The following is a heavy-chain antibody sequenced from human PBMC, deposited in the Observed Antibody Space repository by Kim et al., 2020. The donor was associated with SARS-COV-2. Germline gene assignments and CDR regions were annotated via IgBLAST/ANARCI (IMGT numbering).Heavy chain of an antibody. Sequence: GGSLRLSCAAPGFTFSSYGMHWVRQAPGKGLEWVAVISYDGSNKYYADSVKGRFTISRDNSKNTLYLQMNSLRAEDTAVYYCARSGIVWFGEPLGDAFDIWGQGTMVTVSS. CDR2: ISYDGSNK. CDR3: ARSGIVWFGEPLGDAFDI. V-gene: IGHV3-33*05. CDR1: GFTFSSYG. J-gene: IGHJ3*02. D-gene: IGHD3-10*01.